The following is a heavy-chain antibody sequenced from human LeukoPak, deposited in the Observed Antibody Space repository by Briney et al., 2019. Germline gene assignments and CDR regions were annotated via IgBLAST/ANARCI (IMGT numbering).Heavy chain of an antibody. CDR1: GGSISSGGYY. Sequence: PSQTLSLTCTVSGGSISSGGYYWGWIRQHPGKGLEWIGYIYYSGSTYYNPSLKSRVTISVDTSKNQFSLKLSSVTAADTAVYYCARGAGSSPKRGAFDIWGQGTMVTVSS. V-gene: IGHV4-31*03. J-gene: IGHJ3*02. CDR2: IYYSGST. D-gene: IGHD6-13*01. CDR3: ARGAGSSPKRGAFDI.